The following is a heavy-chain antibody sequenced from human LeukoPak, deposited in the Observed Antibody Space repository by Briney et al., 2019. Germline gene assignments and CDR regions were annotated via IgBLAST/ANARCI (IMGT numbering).Heavy chain of an antibody. D-gene: IGHD1-7*01. CDR2: IYVTGST. V-gene: IGHV4-4*07. CDR1: GASTSSYY. Sequence: SETLSLTCTVSGASTSSYYWSWIRQPAGKALEWIGRIYVTGSTTYNPSLESRVTMSLDTSKNHFSLKLRSVTAADTAVYYCARDSGTTGEVKFDPWGQGTLVTVSS. J-gene: IGHJ5*02. CDR3: ARDSGTTGEVKFDP.